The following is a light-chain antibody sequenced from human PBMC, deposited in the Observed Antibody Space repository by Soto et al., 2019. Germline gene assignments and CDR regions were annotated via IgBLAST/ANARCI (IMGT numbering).Light chain of an antibody. CDR1: SSDVGSYNL. CDR2: EVS. Sequence: QSVLTQPASVSGSPGQSITISCTGTSSDVGSYNLVSWYQQHPGKAPKLMIYEVSNRPSGVSNRFSGSKSDNTASLTISGLQAEDEADYYCSSYTSSSTRVFGTGTKVT. J-gene: IGLJ1*01. V-gene: IGLV2-14*02. CDR3: SSYTSSSTRV.